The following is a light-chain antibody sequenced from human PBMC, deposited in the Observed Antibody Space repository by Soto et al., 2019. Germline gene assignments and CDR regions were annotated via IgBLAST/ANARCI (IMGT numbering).Light chain of an antibody. Sequence: EIAWTQSPATLSLSPGERATLSCGASQSVSRYLAWYQQKPGQAPRLLIYEASNRATGIPARVSGTGSGTECTRTISSLQSEDFALYYGQQYNDWPLTFGQGTKVDIK. V-gene: IGKV3-11*01. CDR2: EAS. CDR1: QSVSRY. CDR3: QQYNDWPLT. J-gene: IGKJ1*01.